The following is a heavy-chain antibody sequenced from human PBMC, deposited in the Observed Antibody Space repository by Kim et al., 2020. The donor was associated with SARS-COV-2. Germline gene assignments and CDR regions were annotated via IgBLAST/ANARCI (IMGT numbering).Heavy chain of an antibody. CDR2: IYYNGNT. D-gene: IGHD6-13*01. CDR1: GGSISSYY. J-gene: IGHJ4*02. Sequence: SETLSLTCTVSGGSISSYYWSWIRQPPGKGLEWIGYIYYNGNTNYNPSLKSRVTISVDTSKNQFSLKLSSVTAADTAVYYCARDGAAAGTLDYWSQGTLVTVSS. V-gene: IGHV4-59*01. CDR3: ARDGAAAGTLDY.